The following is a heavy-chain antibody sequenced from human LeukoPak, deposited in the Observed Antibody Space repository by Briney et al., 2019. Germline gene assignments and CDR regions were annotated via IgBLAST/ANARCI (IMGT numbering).Heavy chain of an antibody. V-gene: IGHV4-34*01. J-gene: IGHJ6*03. D-gene: IGHD2-2*01. CDR3: AAGCTSSSCYWFYYADV. CDR2: INHSGST. CDR1: GGSVSGYY. Sequence: SETLSLTCAVYGGSVSGYYWNWIRQPPGKGLDLIGEINHSGSTNYNPSLKSRVSISIDTSKKQFSLKLTSVTAADTAVYYCAAGCTSSSCYWFYYADVWGRGTAVTVSS.